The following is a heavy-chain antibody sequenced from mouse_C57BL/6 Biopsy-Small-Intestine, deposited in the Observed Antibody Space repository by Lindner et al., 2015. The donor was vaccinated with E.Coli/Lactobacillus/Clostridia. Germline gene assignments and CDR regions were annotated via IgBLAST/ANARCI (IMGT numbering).Heavy chain of an antibody. D-gene: IGHD2-1*01. V-gene: IGHV1-22*01. CDR3: ARKDGNYAWFAY. J-gene: IGHJ3*01. Sequence: VQLQESGPELVKPGASVKMSCKASGYTFTDYNMHWVKQSHGKSLEWIGYINPNNGYTNYNQEFKGKATLTVNKSSSTAYMELRSLTSEDSAVYYCARKDGNYAWFAYWGQGTLVTVSA. CDR1: GYTFTDYN. CDR2: INPNNGYT.